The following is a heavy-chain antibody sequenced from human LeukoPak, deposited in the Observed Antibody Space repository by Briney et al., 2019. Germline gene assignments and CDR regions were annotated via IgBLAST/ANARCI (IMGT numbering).Heavy chain of an antibody. D-gene: IGHD4-17*01. Sequence: PSETLSLTCTVSGGSISSGGYYWSWIRQPPGKGLEWIGYIYYSGSTNYNPSLKSRVTISVDTSKNQFSLKLSSVTAADTAVYYCARGPSYGDHEVDSDYWGQGTLVTVSS. CDR1: GGSISSGGYY. CDR2: IYYSGST. J-gene: IGHJ4*02. V-gene: IGHV4-61*08. CDR3: ARGPSYGDHEVDSDY.